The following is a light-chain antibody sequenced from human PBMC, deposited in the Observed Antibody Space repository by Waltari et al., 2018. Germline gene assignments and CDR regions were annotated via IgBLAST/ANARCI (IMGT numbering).Light chain of an antibody. Sequence: DIQMTQSPSTLSASVGDRVTITCRASQSISSWLAWYQQKPGKAPKVLIYAASTLESGVPSRFSGSGSGTEFTLTISSLQPDDFATYYCQQSASYWTFGQGTKVDIK. CDR3: QQSASYWT. CDR1: QSISSW. V-gene: IGKV1-5*01. CDR2: AAS. J-gene: IGKJ1*01.